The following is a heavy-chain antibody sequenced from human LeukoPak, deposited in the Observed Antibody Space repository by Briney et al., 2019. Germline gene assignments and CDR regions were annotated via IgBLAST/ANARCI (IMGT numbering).Heavy chain of an antibody. J-gene: IGHJ6*03. CDR1: GFTFSNAW. D-gene: IGHD2-2*01. CDR3: SGCSSTSCSSLYMDV. V-gene: IGHV3-15*01. CDR2: IKSETDGGTT. Sequence: PGGSLRLSCGASGFTFSNAWMSWVRQAPGKGLEWVGRIKSETDGGTTDYAAPVKGRFTISRDDSKSTLYLQMNSLKTEDTAVYYCSGCSSTSCSSLYMDVWGKGIMVTVSS.